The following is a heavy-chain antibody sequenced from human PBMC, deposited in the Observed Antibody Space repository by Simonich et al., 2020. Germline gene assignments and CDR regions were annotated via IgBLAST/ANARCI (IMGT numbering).Heavy chain of an antibody. J-gene: IGHJ6*03. D-gene: IGHD7-27*01. Sequence: EVQLVESGGGLVQPWGSLRLSCAASGLTFSSYWMSWVRQAPGKGLEWVAKIKQDGSEKYYVDSVKGRFTISRDNAKNSLYLQMNSLRAEDTAVYYCARDGLGTAYYYYMDVWGKGTTVTVSS. CDR3: ARDGLGTAYYYYMDV. CDR2: IKQDGSEK. CDR1: GLTFSSYW. V-gene: IGHV3-7*01.